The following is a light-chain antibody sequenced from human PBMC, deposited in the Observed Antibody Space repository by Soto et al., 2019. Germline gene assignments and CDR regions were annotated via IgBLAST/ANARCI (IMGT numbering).Light chain of an antibody. CDR3: QQYGTSPWT. J-gene: IGKJ1*01. Sequence: EIVLTQSPGTLSLFPGERATLSCRATQSVNSDYLAWYQQKPGQAPRLLIYIASRRATGIPDRFSGSGSGTDCTLTINRLEPEDFAVYYCQQYGTSPWTFGQGTKVENK. CDR2: IAS. CDR1: QSVNSDY. V-gene: IGKV3-20*01.